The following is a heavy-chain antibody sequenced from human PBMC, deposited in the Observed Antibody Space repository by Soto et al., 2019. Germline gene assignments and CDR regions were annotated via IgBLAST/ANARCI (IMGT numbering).Heavy chain of an antibody. CDR1: GYSFFSYW. Sequence: PGESLKISCKGSGYSFFSYWIGWVRQMPGKGLEWMGRIDPSDSYTRYSPSFQGHVTISADKSISTAYLQWSSLKASDTAMYYCARAARVYYYGMDVWGQGTTVTVSS. CDR2: IDPSDSYT. J-gene: IGHJ6*02. V-gene: IGHV5-10-1*01. D-gene: IGHD6-6*01. CDR3: ARAARVYYYGMDV.